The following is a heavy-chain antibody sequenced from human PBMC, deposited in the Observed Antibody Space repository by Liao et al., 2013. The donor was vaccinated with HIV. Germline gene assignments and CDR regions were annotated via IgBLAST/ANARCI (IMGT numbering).Heavy chain of an antibody. J-gene: IGHJ3*01. D-gene: IGHD3-10*01. Sequence: QVQLQESGPGLVKPSQTLSLTCTVSGGSITSGHYYWSWIRQPAGKGLEWIGEMAHGGSATYNPSLRSRATISVDTSKNQVSLSLTSATAADTAVYFCARGTQLTVIRGVIVPATFDAFDVWGQGTAVTVS. V-gene: IGHV4-61*02. CDR1: GGSITSGHYY. CDR3: ARGTQLTVIRGVIVPATFDAFDV. CDR2: MAHGGSA.